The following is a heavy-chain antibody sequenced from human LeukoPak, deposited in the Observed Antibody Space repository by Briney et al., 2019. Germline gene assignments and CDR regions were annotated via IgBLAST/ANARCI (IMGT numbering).Heavy chain of an antibody. D-gene: IGHD6-13*01. CDR2: IGTGGDG. J-gene: IGHJ3*02. CDR1: GFVFGRHD. V-gene: IGHV3-13*01. Sequence: GGSLRLSCVGTGFVFGRHDMHWVRQRPGKGLEWFSGIGTGGDGYYEDSVKGRFTISREKATSSLYLQMNALRGEDTAVYFCTRDGAAAGTDALDIWGQGTMVIVSS. CDR3: TRDGAAAGTDALDI.